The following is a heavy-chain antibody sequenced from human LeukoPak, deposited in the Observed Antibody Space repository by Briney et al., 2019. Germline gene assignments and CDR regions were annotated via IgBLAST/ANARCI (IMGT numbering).Heavy chain of an antibody. Sequence: SETLSLTCTVSGGYMENIYWHWIRQPPGKGLEWIGYIYHQAGTEYNPSLKNRVAISVDTSKNQFSLKLSSVTAADTAVYYCARDRGRSGSYYIGFDYWGQGTLVTVSS. J-gene: IGHJ4*02. CDR2: IYHQAGT. D-gene: IGHD1-26*01. V-gene: IGHV4-59*01. CDR3: ARDRGRSGSYYIGFDY. CDR1: GGYMENIY.